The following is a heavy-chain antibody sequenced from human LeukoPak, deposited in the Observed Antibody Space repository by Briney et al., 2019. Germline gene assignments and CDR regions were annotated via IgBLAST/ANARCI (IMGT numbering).Heavy chain of an antibody. CDR3: ARSSYGAGSKPYWVDY. CDR2: IYYYSGNT. V-gene: IGHV4-39*01. J-gene: IGHJ4*02. CDR1: GGSMSSSRYY. Sequence: SETLSLTCTVSGGSMSSSRYYWGWIRQPPGKGLEWIGSIYYYSGNTYYNPSLKSRVTISVDTSKKQFSLKLSSVTAADTAVYYCARSSYGAGSKPYWVDYWGQGTLVTVSS. D-gene: IGHD3-10*01.